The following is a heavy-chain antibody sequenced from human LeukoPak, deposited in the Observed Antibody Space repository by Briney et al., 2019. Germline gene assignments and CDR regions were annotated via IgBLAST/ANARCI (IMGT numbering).Heavy chain of an antibody. J-gene: IGHJ4*02. D-gene: IGHD3-9*01. CDR2: ISSSGRTI. CDR1: GFTFSNYE. V-gene: IGHV3-48*03. Sequence: GGSLRLSCVASGFTFSNYEMNWVRQAPGKGLEWISYISSSGRTIYYADSVKGRFTISRDNAKNSLYLQMNSLRAEDTAVYYCARATTYDILTGFSDYWGQGTLVTVSS. CDR3: ARATTYDILTGFSDY.